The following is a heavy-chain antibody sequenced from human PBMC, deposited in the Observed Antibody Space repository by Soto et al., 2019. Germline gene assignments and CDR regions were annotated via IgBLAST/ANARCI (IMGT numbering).Heavy chain of an antibody. V-gene: IGHV1-18*01. CDR3: ARGRYGDY. CDR2: ISAHNGNT. CDR1: GYDFTTYG. D-gene: IGHD1-1*01. J-gene: IGHJ4*02. Sequence: QVHLVQSGAEVKKPGASVKVSCKGSGYDFTTYGITWVRQAPGQGLERMAWISAHNGNTAYAQKLQGRVTVTRDTSTSTAYMELRSLRSDDTAMYYCARGRYGDYWGQGALVTVSS.